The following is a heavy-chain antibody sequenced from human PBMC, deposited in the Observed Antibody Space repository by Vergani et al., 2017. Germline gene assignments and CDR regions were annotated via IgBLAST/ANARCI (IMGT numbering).Heavy chain of an antibody. CDR2: ISGSGGST. J-gene: IGHJ4*02. V-gene: IGHV3-23*01. CDR1: GFTFSSYA. Sequence: EVQLLESGGGLVQPGGSLRLSCAASGFTFSSYAMSWVRQAPGKGLEWVSAISGSGGSTYYADSVKGRFTISRDNSKNTLYLQMSSLRSEDTAVYYCARGLTGQLWPDPFDYWGQGTLVTVSS. D-gene: IGHD5-18*01. CDR3: ARGLTGQLWPDPFDY.